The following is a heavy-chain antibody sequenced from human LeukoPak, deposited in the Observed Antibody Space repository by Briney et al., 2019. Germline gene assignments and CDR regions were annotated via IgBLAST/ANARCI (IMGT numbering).Heavy chain of an antibody. CDR3: ARVVCSSTSCYFGEFDY. CDR1: GFTFSSYS. V-gene: IGHV3-21*04. D-gene: IGHD2-2*01. Sequence: GGSLRLSCAASGFTFSSYSMNWVRQAPGKGLEWVSSISSSSSYIYYADSVKGRFTISRDNAKNSLYLQMNSLRAEDTALYHCARVVCSSTSCYFGEFDYWGQGTLVTVSS. CDR2: ISSSSSYI. J-gene: IGHJ4*02.